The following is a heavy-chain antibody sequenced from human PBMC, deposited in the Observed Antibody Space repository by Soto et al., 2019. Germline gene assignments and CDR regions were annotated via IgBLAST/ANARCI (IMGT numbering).Heavy chain of an antibody. CDR2: ISAYNGNT. CDR1: GYTFTSYG. CDR3: ARSPTVVGATKGFDY. J-gene: IGHJ4*02. Sequence: ASVKVSCKASGYTFTSYGISWVRQAPGQGLEWMGWISAYNGNTNYAQKLQGRVTMTTDTSTSTAYMELRSLRSDDTAVYYCARSPTVVGATKGFDYWGQGTLVTVSS. D-gene: IGHD1-26*01. V-gene: IGHV1-18*04.